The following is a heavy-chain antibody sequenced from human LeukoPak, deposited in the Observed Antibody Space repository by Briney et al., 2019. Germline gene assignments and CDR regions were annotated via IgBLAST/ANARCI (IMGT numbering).Heavy chain of an antibody. D-gene: IGHD2-15*01. CDR1: GGSISSSSYY. J-gene: IGHJ5*02. CDR3: ARYSAWFDP. CDR2: IYYSGST. Sequence: SETLSLTCTVSGGSISSSSYYWGWIRRPPGKGLEWIGSIYYSGSTYYNPSLKSRVTISVDTSKNQFSLKLTSVTAADTAVYYCARYSAWFDPWGQGTLVTVSS. V-gene: IGHV4-39*01.